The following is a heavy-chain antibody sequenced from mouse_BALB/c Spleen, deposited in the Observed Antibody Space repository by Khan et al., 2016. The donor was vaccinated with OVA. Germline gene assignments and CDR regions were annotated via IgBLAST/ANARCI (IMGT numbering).Heavy chain of an antibody. D-gene: IGHD2-1*01. Sequence: QVQLKQSGAELVRPGASVKLSCKASGYTFTSYWMNWVKQRPGQGLEWIGMIDPSDSETHYNQMFKDKATLTVDKSSSTAYMQLSSLTSEDSAVYYCARGDGNSLYWYFDVWGAGTTVTVSS. V-gene: IGHV1-61*01. CDR1: GYTFTSYW. CDR3: ARGDGNSLYWYFDV. CDR2: IDPSDSET. J-gene: IGHJ1*01.